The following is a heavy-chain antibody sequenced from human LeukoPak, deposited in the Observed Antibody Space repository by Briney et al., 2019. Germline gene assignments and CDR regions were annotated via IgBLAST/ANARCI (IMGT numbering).Heavy chain of an antibody. Sequence: SQTLSLTCAISGDSVSGNIATWNWIRQSPSRGLEWLGRTYYRSRWHNVYAESMKSRITINPDISKNQFSLKLSSVTAADTAVYYCARDEFGSGPGEYYFQHWGQGTLVTVSS. CDR2: TYYRSRWHN. J-gene: IGHJ1*01. CDR1: GDSVSGNIAT. CDR3: ARDEFGSGPGEYYFQH. V-gene: IGHV6-1*01. D-gene: IGHD6-19*01.